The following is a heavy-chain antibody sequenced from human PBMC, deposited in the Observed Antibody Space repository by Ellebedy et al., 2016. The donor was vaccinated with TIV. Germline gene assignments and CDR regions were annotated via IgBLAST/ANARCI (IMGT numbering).Heavy chain of an antibody. D-gene: IGHD5-24*01. J-gene: IGHJ6*02. CDR1: GFIFSHYA. Sequence: GGSLRLSXAASGFIFSHYAMHWVRQAPGKGLEWVAVMSFDGGQKYHADSVQGRFTISRDNSRNTLYLQMNSLRGEDTAVYYCARLMEVATVVYYYGMDVWGQGTTVTVSS. CDR2: MSFDGGQK. V-gene: IGHV3-30-3*01. CDR3: ARLMEVATVVYYYGMDV.